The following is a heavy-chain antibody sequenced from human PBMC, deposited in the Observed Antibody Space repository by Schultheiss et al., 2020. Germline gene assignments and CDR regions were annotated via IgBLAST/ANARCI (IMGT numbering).Heavy chain of an antibody. CDR3: ARIEAVAGIDY. D-gene: IGHD6-19*01. Sequence: SQTLSLTCTVSGGSISSGGYYWSWIRQHPGKGLEWIGYIYYSGSTYYNPSLKSRVTISVDTSKNQFSLKLSSVTAADTAVYYCARIEAVAGIDYWGQGTLVTVSS. V-gene: IGHV4-31*03. CDR2: IYYSGST. J-gene: IGHJ4*02. CDR1: GGSISSGGYY.